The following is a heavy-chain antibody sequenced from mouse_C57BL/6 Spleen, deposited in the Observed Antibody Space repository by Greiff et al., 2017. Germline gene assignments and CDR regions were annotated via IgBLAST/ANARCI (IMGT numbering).Heavy chain of an antibody. CDR3: AREGTVVAPFDY. CDR1: GYSITSGYY. D-gene: IGHD1-1*01. CDR2: ISYDGSN. J-gene: IGHJ2*01. V-gene: IGHV3-6*01. Sequence: EVKLMESGPGLVKPSQSLSLTCSVTGYSITSGYYWNWIRQFPGNKLEWMGYISYDGSNNYNPSLKNRISITRDTSKNQFFLKLNSVTTEDTATYYCAREGTVVAPFDYWGQGTTLTVSS.